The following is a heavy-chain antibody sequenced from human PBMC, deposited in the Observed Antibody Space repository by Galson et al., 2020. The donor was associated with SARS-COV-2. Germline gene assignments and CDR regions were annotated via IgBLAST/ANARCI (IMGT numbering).Heavy chain of an antibody. CDR2: IKQDGSET. D-gene: IGHD2-15*01. Sequence: QLGESLKISCEGSGFTFSSFWMSWVRQAPGKGLEWLANIKQDGSETYYVDSVRGRFTISRDNAKHSVFLQMSRLRVEDTAVYYCAKTISATPGDYRGQGTLVTVSS. V-gene: IGHV3-7*02. CDR1: GFTFSSFW. CDR3: AKTISATPGDY. J-gene: IGHJ4*02.